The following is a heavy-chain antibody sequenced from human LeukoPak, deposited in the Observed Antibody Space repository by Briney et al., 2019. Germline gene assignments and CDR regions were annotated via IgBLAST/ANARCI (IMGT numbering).Heavy chain of an antibody. Sequence: PSETLSLTRSVSGGSISSSNYYWGWIRQPPGKGLEWIGSMYYSGSTYYNPSLKSRLTISVDTSKNQFSLKLSSVTAADTAVYYCARLDRYSSGWGDYWGQGTLVTVSS. CDR1: GGSISSSNYY. CDR3: ARLDRYSSGWGDY. CDR2: MYYSGST. V-gene: IGHV4-39*01. D-gene: IGHD6-19*01. J-gene: IGHJ4*02.